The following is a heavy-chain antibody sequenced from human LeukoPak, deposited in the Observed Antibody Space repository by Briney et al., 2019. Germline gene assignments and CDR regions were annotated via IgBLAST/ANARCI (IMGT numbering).Heavy chain of an antibody. CDR3: AKDHLPYCSGGSCYYFDY. V-gene: IGHV3-30*02. D-gene: IGHD2-15*01. Sequence: GGPLRLSCAASGFIFRNYGIHWVPQGPAKGPSWVAFIRYDGSNKYYADSVKGRFTISRDNSKNTLHVQMNSLRAEDTAVYYCAKDHLPYCSGGSCYYFDYWGQGTLVTVSS. CDR2: IRYDGSNK. CDR1: GFIFRNYG. J-gene: IGHJ4*02.